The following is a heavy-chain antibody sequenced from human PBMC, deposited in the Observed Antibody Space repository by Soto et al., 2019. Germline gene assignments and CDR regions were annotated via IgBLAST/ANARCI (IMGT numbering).Heavy chain of an antibody. CDR3: AKGWGASIADADDM. CDR2: ISDNSGTR. J-gene: IGHJ3*02. D-gene: IGHD3-16*01. Sequence: EVQVLESGGDLVQPGGSLRLTCTGSGFTFSTSSMSWVRQAPGKGLEWVSSISDNSGTRFHAYSVTCRFTTSGDNSKDTLYLQMNNLRVEDTALYYWAKGWGASIADADDMWGQGAMVTLSS. V-gene: IGHV3-23*01. CDR1: GFTFSTSS.